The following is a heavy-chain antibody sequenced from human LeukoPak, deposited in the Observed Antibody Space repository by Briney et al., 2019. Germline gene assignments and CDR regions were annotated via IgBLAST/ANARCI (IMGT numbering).Heavy chain of an antibody. Sequence: GGSLRLSCAASGFTFSSYAMSWVRQAPGKGLEWVSGINWNGGSTGYADSVKGRFTISRDNAKKSLYLQMNSLRAEDTAVYYCARDQVAVAGTFDYWGQGTLVTVSS. V-gene: IGHV3-20*04. J-gene: IGHJ4*02. D-gene: IGHD6-19*01. CDR1: GFTFSSYA. CDR3: ARDQVAVAGTFDY. CDR2: INWNGGST.